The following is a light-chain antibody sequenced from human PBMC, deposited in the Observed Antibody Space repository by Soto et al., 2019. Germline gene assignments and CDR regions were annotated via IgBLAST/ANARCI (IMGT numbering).Light chain of an antibody. J-gene: IGLJ3*02. V-gene: IGLV4-69*01. CDR3: QTWGTGIWV. CDR1: SGHRSYA. Sequence: QLVLTQSPSASASLGAPVKLTCTLSSGHRSYAIACHQQQPEKGPRYLMKLNSDGSHSKGDGIPDRFSGSSSGAERYLTISSLQSEDEADYYCQTWGTGIWVFGGGTKLTVL. CDR2: LNSDGSH.